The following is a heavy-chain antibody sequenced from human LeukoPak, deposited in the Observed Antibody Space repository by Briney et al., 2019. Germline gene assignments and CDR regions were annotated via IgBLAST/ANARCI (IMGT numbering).Heavy chain of an antibody. CDR1: GYTFTSYY. Sequence: GASVTVSCKASGYTFTSYYMHWVRQAPGQGLEWMGIINPSGGSTSYAQKFQGRVTMTRDMSTSTVYMELSSLRSEDTAVYYCARDIPYYDSSGYYLFDYWGQGTLVTGSS. D-gene: IGHD3-22*01. J-gene: IGHJ4*02. CDR2: INPSGGST. CDR3: ARDIPYYDSSGYYLFDY. V-gene: IGHV1-46*01.